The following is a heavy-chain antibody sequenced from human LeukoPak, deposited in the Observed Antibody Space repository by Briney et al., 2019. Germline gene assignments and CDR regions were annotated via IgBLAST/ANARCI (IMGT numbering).Heavy chain of an antibody. D-gene: IGHD1-26*01. V-gene: IGHV3-48*03. CDR3: ARVPRSGNHFDY. Sequence: GGSLRLSCAPSGFTFSYYEMGWVRRAPGKGLEWVSYITSGGTSMNYADSVKGRFTISRDNAKNSLYLQLNSLRAGDTAVYYCARVPRSGNHFDYWGQGTLVTVSS. J-gene: IGHJ4*02. CDR2: ITSGGTSM. CDR1: GFTFSYYE.